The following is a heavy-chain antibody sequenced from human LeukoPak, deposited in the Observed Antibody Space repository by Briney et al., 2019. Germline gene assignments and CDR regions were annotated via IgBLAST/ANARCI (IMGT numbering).Heavy chain of an antibody. D-gene: IGHD6-6*01. J-gene: IGHJ4*02. CDR3: ARDFSSSITHYFDY. CDR1: GYTFTGYY. V-gene: IGHV1-2*02. CDR2: INPNSGGT. Sequence: GASVKVSCKASGYTFTGYYMHWVRQAPGQGLEWMGWINPNSGGTNYAQKFQGRVTMTRDTSISTAYMELSRLRSDDTAVYYCARDFSSSITHYFDYWSQGTLVTVSS.